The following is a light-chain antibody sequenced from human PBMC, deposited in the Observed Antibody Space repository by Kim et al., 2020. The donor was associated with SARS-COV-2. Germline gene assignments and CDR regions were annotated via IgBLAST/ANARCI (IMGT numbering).Light chain of an antibody. CDR2: EDD. CDR1: SGSIDDNY. J-gene: IGLJ2*01. V-gene: IGLV6-57*04. CDR3: QSYNRDNVI. Sequence: NFMLTQPHSVSESPGKTVTISCTRSSGSIDDNYVQWYQQRPGCVPTTVIYEDDQRPSGVSDRFSDSIDNSSNSASLTISGLRTEDEADYYCQSYNRDNVILVGGTQLTVL.